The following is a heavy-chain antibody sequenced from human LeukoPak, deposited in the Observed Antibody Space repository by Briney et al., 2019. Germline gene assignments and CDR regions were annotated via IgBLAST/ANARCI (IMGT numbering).Heavy chain of an antibody. Sequence: GSLRLSCAASGFSVTTYWMHWVRQAPGKGLVWVARINVEGNYIDYAESVKGRFTISRDSAKNTLYLQMNSLRAEDTAVYSCARDLTGPYDHWGQGTLVTVSS. CDR2: INVEGNYI. CDR3: ARDLTGPYDH. CDR1: GFSVTTYW. J-gene: IGHJ4*02. V-gene: IGHV3-74*01. D-gene: IGHD3-22*01.